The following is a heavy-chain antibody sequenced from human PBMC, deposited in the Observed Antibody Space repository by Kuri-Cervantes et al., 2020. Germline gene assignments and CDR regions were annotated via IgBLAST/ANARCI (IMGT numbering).Heavy chain of an antibody. D-gene: IGHD3-10*01. Sequence: SETLSLTCTVSGGSISSSSYYWGWIRQPPGKGLEWIGNIYYSGTTHYNPSLKSRVTISVDTSKNQFSLRLSSVTAADTAMYYCARLGYTFGCFDPWGQGTLVTVSS. V-gene: IGHV4-39*01. J-gene: IGHJ5*02. CDR1: GGSISSSSYY. CDR3: ARLGYTFGCFDP. CDR2: IYYSGTT.